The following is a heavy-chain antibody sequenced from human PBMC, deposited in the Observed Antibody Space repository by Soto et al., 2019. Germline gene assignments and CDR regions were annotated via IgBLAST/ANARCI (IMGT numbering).Heavy chain of an antibody. Sequence: ASVKVSCKASGYTFTSLYINWVRQAPGQGLEWMGWVNPNTGLTKYAQKFQGRVIMTRDTSINTAYMELSGLTSDDTAVYYCTTLRRDQWGQGTLVTVSS. V-gene: IGHV1-2*02. CDR3: TTLRRDQ. CDR1: GYTFTSLY. D-gene: IGHD3-9*01. J-gene: IGHJ5*02. CDR2: VNPNTGLT.